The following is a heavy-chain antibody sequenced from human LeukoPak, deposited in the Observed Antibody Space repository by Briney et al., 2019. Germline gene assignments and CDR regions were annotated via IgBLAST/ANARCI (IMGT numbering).Heavy chain of an antibody. D-gene: IGHD3-22*01. CDR2: VWYDGNKK. CDR3: TRDDDTSSHYDRFDY. CDR1: GFTFSNYG. V-gene: IGHV3-33*01. J-gene: IGHJ4*02. Sequence: GGSLRLSCAASGFTFSNYGMHWVRQAPGKGLEWVAVVWYDGNKKYYADSVKGRFTISRDQSKNTVYLQMNSLRVEDTAAYYCTRDDDTSSHYDRFDYWGQGTLVTVSP.